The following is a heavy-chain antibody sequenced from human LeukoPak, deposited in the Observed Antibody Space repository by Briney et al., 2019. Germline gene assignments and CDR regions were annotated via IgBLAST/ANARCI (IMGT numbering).Heavy chain of an antibody. D-gene: IGHD2-2*01. J-gene: IGHJ3*02. CDR2: IKKDGSEK. CDR1: GFTFSNYG. V-gene: IGHV3-7*01. CDR3: ARDRGIVVVPAAANDAFDI. Sequence: PGGSLRLSCAASGFTFSNYGMHWVRQAPGKGLEWVANIKKDGSEKYYVDSVKGRFTISRDNAKNSLYLQMNSLRAEDTAVYYCARDRGIVVVPAAANDAFDIWGQGTMVTVSS.